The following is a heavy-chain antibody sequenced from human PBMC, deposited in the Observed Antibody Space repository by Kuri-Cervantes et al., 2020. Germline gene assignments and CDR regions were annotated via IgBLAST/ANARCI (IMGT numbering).Heavy chain of an antibody. CDR2: IIPIFGTA. CDR1: GYTFTYRY. J-gene: IGHJ6*03. V-gene: IGHV1-69*06. CDR3: ARGGPLYYGDYLNRDYYYCMDV. D-gene: IGHD4-17*01. Sequence: SVKVSCKASGYTFTYRYLHWVRQAPGQALEWMGGIIPIFGTANYAQKFQGRVTITADKSTSTAYMELSSLRSEDTAVYYCARGGPLYYGDYLNRDYYYCMDVWGKGTTVTVSS.